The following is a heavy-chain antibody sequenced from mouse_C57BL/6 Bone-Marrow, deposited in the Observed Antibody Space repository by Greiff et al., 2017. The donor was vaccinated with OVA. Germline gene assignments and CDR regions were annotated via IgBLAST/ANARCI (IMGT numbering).Heavy chain of an antibody. Sequence: EVQVVESGGGLVKPGGSLKLSCAASGFTFSSYAMSWVRQTPEKRLEWVATISDGGSYTYYPDNVKGRFTISRDNAKHNLYLQMSHLKSEDTAMYYCARGWLRRGAWFAYWGQGTLVTVSA. CDR1: GFTFSSYA. V-gene: IGHV5-4*01. CDR3: ARGWLRRGAWFAY. CDR2: ISDGGSYT. D-gene: IGHD2-2*01. J-gene: IGHJ3*01.